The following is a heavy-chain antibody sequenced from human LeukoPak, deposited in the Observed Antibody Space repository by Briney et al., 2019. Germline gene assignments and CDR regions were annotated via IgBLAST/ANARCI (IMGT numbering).Heavy chain of an antibody. V-gene: IGHV4-59*01. J-gene: IGHJ5*02. CDR2: IYYSGST. CDR3: ARATTGTYNWFDP. D-gene: IGHD1-1*01. CDR1: GGSITNYY. Sequence: SETLSHTCFVSGGSITNYYWSWIRQSPGKGLEWIGYIYYSGSTNYHPSLMSRVTISVDTSKNQFSLRLSSVTAADTAVYYCARATTGTYNWFDPWGQGTLVTVSS.